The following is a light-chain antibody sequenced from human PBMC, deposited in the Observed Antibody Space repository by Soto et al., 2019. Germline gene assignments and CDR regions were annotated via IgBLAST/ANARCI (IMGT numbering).Light chain of an antibody. CDR1: QSVSSSY. CDR2: GAS. V-gene: IGKV3-20*01. J-gene: IGKJ1*01. Sequence: DIVLTQSPATLSLSPGERATLSCRASQSVSSSYLVWYQQKPGQATRLLIYGASSRATGVPDRFIGSGSGTDFTLTISSLEPEDFAVYYCQQYGSSPRTFGQGTKVEIK. CDR3: QQYGSSPRT.